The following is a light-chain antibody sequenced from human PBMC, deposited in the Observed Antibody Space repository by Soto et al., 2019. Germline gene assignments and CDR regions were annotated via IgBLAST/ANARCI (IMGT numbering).Light chain of an antibody. Sequence: DIVMTQSPATLSVSPGERVTLSCRASRTVSTNLAWYQQKPGQAPRLLIYYTSTRATGIPARFSGSGSDKEFTLTISSLQSEDSAVYYCQQYNNWPPGATFGPGTKLEIK. CDR1: RTVSTN. J-gene: IGKJ3*01. CDR3: QQYNNWPPGAT. V-gene: IGKV3-15*01. CDR2: YTS.